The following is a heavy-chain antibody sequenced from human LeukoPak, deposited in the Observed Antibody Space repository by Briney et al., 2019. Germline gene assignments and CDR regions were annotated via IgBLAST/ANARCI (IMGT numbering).Heavy chain of an antibody. J-gene: IGHJ4*02. CDR2: ISYDGSNK. CDR3: AKDLEGTVIPSDY. D-gene: IGHD4-17*01. CDR1: GFTFSSYG. V-gene: IGHV3-30*18. Sequence: QTRGSLRLSCAPSGFTFSSYGMPWVRQAPGKGLEWVAVISYDGSNKYYADSVKGRFTISRDNSKNTLYLQMNRLRAEDTAVYYWAKDLEGTVIPSDYWGQGTLVTVSS.